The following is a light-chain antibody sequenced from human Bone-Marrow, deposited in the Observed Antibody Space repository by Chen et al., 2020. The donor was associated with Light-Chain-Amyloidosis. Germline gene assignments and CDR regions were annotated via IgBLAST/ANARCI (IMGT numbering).Light chain of an antibody. CDR2: WNN. CDR1: SSNIGLNY. J-gene: IGLJ1*01. Sequence: QSVLTQPPSASGTPGQRVTISCSGASSNIGLNYVYWYQHFPGAAPNLLIHWNNQRPSGAPYRVSATKSGTSAFLAISGLRSQDEAYDYCAAGDGSRSGYVCGTGTKVIVL. CDR3: AAGDGSRSGYV. V-gene: IGLV1-47*01.